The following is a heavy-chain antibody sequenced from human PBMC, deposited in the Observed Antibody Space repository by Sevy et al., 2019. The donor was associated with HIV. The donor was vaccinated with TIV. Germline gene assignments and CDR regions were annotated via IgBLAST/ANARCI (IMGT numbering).Heavy chain of an antibody. J-gene: IGHJ4*02. CDR1: GDSFSSYF. CDR3: ARSNWVTATNGFSKSYYFDY. Sequence: TESLSLTCTVSGDSFSSYFWAWIRQPAGKGLEWIGRINTSGSTNYNPSLKSRVTMSVDTSKSQFSLKVTSLTAADTAIYFCARSNWVTATNGFSKSYYFDYWGQGSLVLVSS. D-gene: IGHD7-27*01. V-gene: IGHV4-4*07. CDR2: INTSGST.